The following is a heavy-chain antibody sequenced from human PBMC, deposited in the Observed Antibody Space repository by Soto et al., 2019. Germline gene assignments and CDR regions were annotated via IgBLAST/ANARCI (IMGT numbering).Heavy chain of an antibody. J-gene: IGHJ4*02. Sequence: QVQLVQSGAEVKKPGSSVKVSCKASGGTFGSYAFSWVRQAPGQGLEWMGGIIPVSGAAHYAQKFQGRVTITADESTSTAYMELSSLSSQDTAVYYCATALWCRSTSCNLDYWGQGTRVIVSS. D-gene: IGHD2-2*01. CDR3: ATALWCRSTSCNLDY. CDR2: IIPVSGAA. V-gene: IGHV1-69*01. CDR1: GGTFGSYA.